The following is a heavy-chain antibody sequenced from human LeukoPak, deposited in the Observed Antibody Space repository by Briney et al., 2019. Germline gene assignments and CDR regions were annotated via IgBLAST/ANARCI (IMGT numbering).Heavy chain of an antibody. CDR2: IRYDGSNQ. CDR1: GLTFSRYW. Sequence: PGGSLRLSCAASGLTFSRYWMTWFRQAPGKGLEWVTFIRYDGSNQYYADSVKGRFTISRDNSKNTLYLQMNSLRAEDTAVYYCARDKSEGALDYWGQGTLLTVSS. D-gene: IGHD1-26*01. J-gene: IGHJ4*02. V-gene: IGHV3-30*02. CDR3: ARDKSEGALDY.